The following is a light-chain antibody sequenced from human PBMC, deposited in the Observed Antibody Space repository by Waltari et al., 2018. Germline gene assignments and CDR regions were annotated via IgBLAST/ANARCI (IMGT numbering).Light chain of an antibody. J-gene: IGKJ1*01. V-gene: IGKV3-20*01. CDR2: GAS. Sequence: EIVLTQSPGTLSLSPGERAPLSCRASQSVTSSYLAWYLQKPGQAPRLLIYGASSRATGIPDRFSGSGSGTDFTLTISRLEPEDFAVYYCHQYGTSPETFGQGTKVEIK. CDR3: HQYGTSPET. CDR1: QSVTSSY.